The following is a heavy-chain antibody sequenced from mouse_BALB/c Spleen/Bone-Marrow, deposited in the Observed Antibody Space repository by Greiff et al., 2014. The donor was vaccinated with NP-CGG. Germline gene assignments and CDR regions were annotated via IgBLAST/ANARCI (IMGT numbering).Heavy chain of an antibody. Sequence: VQLQQPGAELVKPGASVKLSCTASGFNIKDTYMHWVRQRPEQCLEWIGRIDPANGNTKYDPKFQGKATITADTSSNTAYLQLSSLTSEDTAVYYCASYYYGRSSFTYWGQGTLVTVSA. D-gene: IGHD1-1*01. CDR2: IDPANGNT. CDR3: ASYYYGRSSFTY. J-gene: IGHJ3*01. V-gene: IGHV14-3*02. CDR1: GFNIKDTY.